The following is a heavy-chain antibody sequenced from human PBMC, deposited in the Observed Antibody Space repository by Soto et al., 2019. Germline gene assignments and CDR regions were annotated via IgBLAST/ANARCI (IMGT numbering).Heavy chain of an antibody. V-gene: IGHV4-30-2*01. CDR3: ASSTVVVIGGAFDI. CDR1: GGFISSGGYS. J-gene: IGHJ3*02. Sequence: SESLSLTCAVSGGFISSGGYSWSWIRQPPGKGLEWIGYIYHSGSTYYNPSLKSRVTISVDRSKNQFSLKLSSVTAADTAVYYCASSTVVVIGGAFDIWGQGTMVTVS. CDR2: IYHSGST. D-gene: IGHD2-15*01.